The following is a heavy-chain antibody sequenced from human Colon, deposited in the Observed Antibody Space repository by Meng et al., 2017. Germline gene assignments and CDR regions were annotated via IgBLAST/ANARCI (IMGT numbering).Heavy chain of an antibody. V-gene: IGHV6-1*01. CDR2: TYYRSEWQN. Sequence: QVQLQQSGPGLVTPSQTLSLTCAISGDSVSSNRALWHWVRQSPSRGLEWLGQTYYRSEWQNHYGVSVKSRITINADTSRNHFSLHLNSVTPEDTVVYYCTTWYGEYWGQGTLVTVSS. D-gene: IGHD3-10*01. J-gene: IGHJ4*02. CDR3: TTWYGEY. CDR1: GDSVSSNRAL.